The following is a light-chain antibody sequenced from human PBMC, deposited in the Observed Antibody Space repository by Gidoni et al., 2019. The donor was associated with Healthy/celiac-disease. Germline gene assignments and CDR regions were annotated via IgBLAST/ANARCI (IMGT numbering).Light chain of an antibody. CDR2: GAS. CDR3: QQYNNWPYT. V-gene: IGKV3-15*01. Sequence: TLSVSPGERATLSCRASQSVSSNLAWYQQKPGQAPRLLIYGASTRATGIPARFSGSGSGTEFTLTISSLQSEDFAVYYCQQYNNWPYTFGQXTKLEIK. CDR1: QSVSSN. J-gene: IGKJ2*01.